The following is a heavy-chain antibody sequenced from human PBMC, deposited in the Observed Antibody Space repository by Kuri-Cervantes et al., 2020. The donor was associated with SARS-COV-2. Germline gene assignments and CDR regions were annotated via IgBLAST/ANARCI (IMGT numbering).Heavy chain of an antibody. D-gene: IGHD5-18*01. CDR1: GFTFSSYA. CDR3: ARGQIQLPLY. Sequence: GESLKISCAASGFTFSSYAMSWVRQAPGKGLEWVSAISGSGGSTYYADSVKGRFTISRDNSKNTLYLQMNSLRAEDTAVYYCARGQIQLPLYWGQGTLVTVSS. CDR2: ISGSGGST. V-gene: IGHV3-23*01. J-gene: IGHJ4*02.